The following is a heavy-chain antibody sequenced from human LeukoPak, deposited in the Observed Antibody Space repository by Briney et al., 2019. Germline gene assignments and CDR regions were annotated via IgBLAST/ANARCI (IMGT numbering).Heavy chain of an antibody. Sequence: GESLKISCKASGFSFTNYWIGWVRQMPGKGLEWMGIIYPGDSDSRYSPSFQGQVTLSADKSITTTYLQWSSLKASDTAMYYCASPLGSGSYYNANLWGQGTLVTVSS. CDR1: GFSFTNYW. CDR3: ASPLGSGSYYNANL. D-gene: IGHD3-10*01. CDR2: IYPGDSDS. V-gene: IGHV5-51*01. J-gene: IGHJ1*01.